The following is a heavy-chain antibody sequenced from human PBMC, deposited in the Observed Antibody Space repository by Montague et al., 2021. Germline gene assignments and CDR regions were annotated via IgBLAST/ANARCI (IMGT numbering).Heavy chain of an antibody. CDR3: ARDRAAAGS. D-gene: IGHD6-13*01. CDR1: GITFDYYW. V-gene: IGHV3-7*01. CDR2: MNEDGSEK. Sequence: SLRLSCAASGITFDYYWMSWVRQAPGKGLEWVANMNEDGSEKNYVDSVRGRFSISRDNTKNSLYLQMNSLRVEDTAVYYCARDRAAAGSWGHGTLVIVSS. J-gene: IGHJ5*01.